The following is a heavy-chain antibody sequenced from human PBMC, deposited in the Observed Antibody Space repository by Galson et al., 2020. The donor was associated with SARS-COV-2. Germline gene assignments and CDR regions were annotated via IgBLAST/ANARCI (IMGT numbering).Heavy chain of an antibody. V-gene: IGHV3-21*01. CDR3: ASNRGYSGYDLSSPLDY. CDR1: GFTFSSYS. Sequence: AGGSLRLSCAASGFTFSSYSMNWVRQAPGKGLEWVSSISSSSSYIYYADSVKGRFTISRDNAKNSLYLQMNSLRAEDTAVYYCASNRGYSGYDLSSPLDYWGQGTLVTVSS. CDR2: ISSSSSYI. D-gene: IGHD5-12*01. J-gene: IGHJ4*02.